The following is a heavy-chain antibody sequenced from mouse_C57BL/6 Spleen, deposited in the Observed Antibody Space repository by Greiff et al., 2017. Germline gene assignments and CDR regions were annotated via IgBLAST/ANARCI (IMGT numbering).Heavy chain of an antibody. CDR2: IDPETGGT. D-gene: IGHD3-1*01. CDR3: SRAFAY. V-gene: IGHV1-15*01. CDR1: GYTFTDYE. J-gene: IGHJ3*01. Sequence: QVQLMESGAELVRPGASVTLSCKASGYTFTDYEMHWVKQTPVHGLEWIGAIDPETGGTAYNQKFKGKAILTADKSSSTAYMELRSLTSEDSAVXYCSRAFAYWGQGTLVTVSA.